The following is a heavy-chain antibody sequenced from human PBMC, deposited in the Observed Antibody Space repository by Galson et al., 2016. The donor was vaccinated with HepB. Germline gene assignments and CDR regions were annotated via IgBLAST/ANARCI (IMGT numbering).Heavy chain of an antibody. Sequence: SVKVSCKASGYTFTSYGISWVRQAPGQGLEWMGWISAYKGNTNYAQNLQGRVTMTTDSSTSTAYLELRSLRSDDTAVYYCARDRWIGQQLVQYNWFDPWGQGTLVTVSS. D-gene: IGHD6-13*01. V-gene: IGHV1-18*01. J-gene: IGHJ5*02. CDR2: ISAYKGNT. CDR3: ARDRWIGQQLVQYNWFDP. CDR1: GYTFTSYG.